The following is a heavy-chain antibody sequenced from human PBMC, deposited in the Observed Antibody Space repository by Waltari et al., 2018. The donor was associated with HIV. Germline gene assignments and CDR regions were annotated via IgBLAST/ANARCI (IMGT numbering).Heavy chain of an antibody. Sequence: QVHLVESGGGWVQPGRSLRLSCAESGLPFRSHAMHWVRQAPGKGLEWVAAIWEDGSNKYYADSVKGRFTISRDNSKNTLYLQMTSLWVDDTALYYCARGFYDNGAHPGYFDFWGQGTLVTVSA. CDR3: ARGFYDNGAHPGYFDF. CDR1: GLPFRSHA. J-gene: IGHJ4*02. CDR2: IWEDGSNK. V-gene: IGHV3-33*01. D-gene: IGHD2-8*01.